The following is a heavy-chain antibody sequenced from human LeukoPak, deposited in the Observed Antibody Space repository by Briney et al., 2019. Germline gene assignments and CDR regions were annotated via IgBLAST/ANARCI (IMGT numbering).Heavy chain of an antibody. V-gene: IGHV1-18*01. Sequence: GASVEVSCKASGYTFTRYGISWVRQAPGQGLEWMGWISANNGDTNSAQKFQDRVTMTTDTSTSTAYMELRSLSSDDTAVYYCARDFFHGHCAGLSCFLLDYWGQGSLVTVSS. J-gene: IGHJ4*02. CDR1: GYTFTRYG. CDR2: ISANNGDT. D-gene: IGHD2-15*01. CDR3: ARDFFHGHCAGLSCFLLDY.